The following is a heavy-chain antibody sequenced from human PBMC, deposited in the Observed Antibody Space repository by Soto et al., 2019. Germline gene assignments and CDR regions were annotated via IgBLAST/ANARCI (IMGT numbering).Heavy chain of an antibody. CDR1: GGSFSGYC. CDR2: INHSGST. CDR3: ARRRRVANYYYYYGMGV. D-gene: IGHD2-15*01. J-gene: IGHJ6*02. Sequence: SDTLSLTWAVYGGSFSGYCWSWIRQPPGKGLEWIGEINHSGSTNYNPSLKSRVTISVDTSKNQFSLKLSSVTAADTAVYYCARRRRVANYYYYYGMGVCGQGTTVTVS. V-gene: IGHV4-34*01.